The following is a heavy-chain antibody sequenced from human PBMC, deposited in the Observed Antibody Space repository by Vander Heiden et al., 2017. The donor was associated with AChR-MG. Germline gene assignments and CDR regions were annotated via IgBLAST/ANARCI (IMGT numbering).Heavy chain of an antibody. CDR1: GFTFTNYH. Sequence: QVQLVQSGAEVKKPGASLKVSCKTSGFTFTNYHMHWVRQAPGQGLEWVGTINPSLDSTHYAQKFQGRVRMTRDTSTKTVYMDMTSLRPEDTAVYFCAREVTGSFYFDFWGQGSLVPVS. J-gene: IGHJ4*02. V-gene: IGHV1-46*01. CDR3: AREVTGSFYFDF. D-gene: IGHD1-26*01. CDR2: INPSLDST.